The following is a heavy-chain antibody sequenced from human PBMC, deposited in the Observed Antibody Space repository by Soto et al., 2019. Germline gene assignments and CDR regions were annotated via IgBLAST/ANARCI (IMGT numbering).Heavy chain of an antibody. Sequence: ASVKVSCKASGCTFTNFGISWVRQAPGQRLEWMGWINAGNGNTKYSQKFQGRVTITRDTSASTAYMELSSLRSEDTAVYYCAKELLRYFDWLSPPYYYYGMDVWGQGTTVTVS. CDR1: GCTFTNFG. CDR3: AKELLRYFDWLSPPYYYYGMDV. CDR2: INAGNGNT. V-gene: IGHV1-3*01. D-gene: IGHD3-9*01. J-gene: IGHJ6*02.